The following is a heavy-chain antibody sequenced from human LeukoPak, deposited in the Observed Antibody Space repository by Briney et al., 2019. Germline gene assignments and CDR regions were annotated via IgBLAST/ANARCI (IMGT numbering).Heavy chain of an antibody. D-gene: IGHD3-22*01. J-gene: IGHJ3*02. CDR2: IRYDGSNK. V-gene: IGHV3-30*02. Sequence: PGGSLRLSCAASGFTFSSYGMHWVRQAPGKGLEWVAFIRYDGSNKYYADSVKGRFTISRDNSKNTLYLQMSSLRAEDTAVYYCAKGNYYDDPDAFDIWGQGTMVTVSS. CDR1: GFTFSSYG. CDR3: AKGNYYDDPDAFDI.